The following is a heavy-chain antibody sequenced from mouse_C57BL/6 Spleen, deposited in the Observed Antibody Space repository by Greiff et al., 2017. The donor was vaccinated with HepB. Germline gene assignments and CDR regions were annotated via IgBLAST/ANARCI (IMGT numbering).Heavy chain of an antibody. D-gene: IGHD1-1*01. CDR2: IDPSDSYT. J-gene: IGHJ2*01. CDR3: ARSYCGSSPFDC. CDR1: GYTFTSYW. V-gene: IGHV1-69*01. Sequence: QVQLQQPGAELVMPGASVKLSCKASGYTFTSYWMHWVKQRPGQGLEWIGEIDPSDSYTNYNQKFKGKSTLTVDKSSSTAYMQLSSLTSEDSAVYYCARSYCGSSPFDCWGQGTTLSVSS.